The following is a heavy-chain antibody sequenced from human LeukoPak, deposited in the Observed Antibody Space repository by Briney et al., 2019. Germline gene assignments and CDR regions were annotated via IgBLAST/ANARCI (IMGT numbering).Heavy chain of an antibody. J-gene: IGHJ4*02. V-gene: IGHV3-23*01. D-gene: IGHD6-13*01. CDR1: GFTFTSDG. CDR3: AKAGYSSSWPLDY. Sequence: GGSLRLSCAASGFTFTSDGMSWVRQALGKGLEWVSALSGSGSTTYYADSVKGRFTISRDNSKNTLFLEMNSLRVDDPAVYYCAKAGYSSSWPLDYWGQGTQVTVS. CDR2: LSGSGSTT.